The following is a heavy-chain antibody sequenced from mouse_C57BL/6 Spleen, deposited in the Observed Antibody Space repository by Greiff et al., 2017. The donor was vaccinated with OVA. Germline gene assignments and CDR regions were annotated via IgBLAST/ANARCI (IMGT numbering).Heavy chain of an antibody. D-gene: IGHD1-1*01. J-gene: IGHJ3*01. V-gene: IGHV3-6*01. CDR2: ISYDGSN. CDR1: GYSITSGYY. Sequence: DVQLQESGPGLVKPSQSLSLTCSVTGYSITSGYYWYWIRQFPGNKLEWMGYISYDGSNNYNPSLKNRSSITRDTSKNQFFLKLNSVTTEDTATYYCARDYGSSYGAYWGQGTLVTVSA. CDR3: ARDYGSSYGAY.